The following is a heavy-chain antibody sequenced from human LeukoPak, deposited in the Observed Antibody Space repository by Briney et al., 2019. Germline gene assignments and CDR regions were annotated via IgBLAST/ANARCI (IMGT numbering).Heavy chain of an antibody. CDR2: ITTSDGNT. V-gene: IGHV3-23*01. CDR1: GFTFSSYP. D-gene: IGHD7-27*01. CDR3: AKDGGLWVSAHWGDS. Sequence: GGSLRLSCAASGFTFSSYPMSWVRQAPGKGLEWVSTITTSDGNTYYADSVKGRFTVSRDNSKNTLFLQMNSLRAEDTAVYYCAKDGGLWVSAHWGDSWGRGTLVTVSS. J-gene: IGHJ4*02.